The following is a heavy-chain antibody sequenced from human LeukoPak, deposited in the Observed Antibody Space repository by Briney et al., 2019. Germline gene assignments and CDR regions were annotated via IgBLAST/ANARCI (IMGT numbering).Heavy chain of an antibody. Sequence: SETLSLTCTVSGVSISSSNSYWGWIRQPPGKGLEWIGSIYYSGNTYYNASLKSQVSISIDTSKNQFYLRLTSVTAADTAVYYCARDLYSSRTNDAFVIWGQGTMVTVSS. D-gene: IGHD6-13*01. CDR3: ARDLYSSRTNDAFVI. CDR1: GVSISSSNSY. CDR2: IYYSGNT. J-gene: IGHJ3*02. V-gene: IGHV4-39*07.